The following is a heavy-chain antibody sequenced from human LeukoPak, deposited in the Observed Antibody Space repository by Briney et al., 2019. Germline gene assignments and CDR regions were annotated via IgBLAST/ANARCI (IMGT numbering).Heavy chain of an antibody. CDR3: ARERGYYDSSGYYDSYYYYYGMDV. V-gene: IGHV3-7*01. CDR1: GFTFSSYL. D-gene: IGHD3-22*01. Sequence: GGSLRLSCAASGFTFSSYLMSWVRQAPGKGLEWVANIKQDGSEKYYVDSVKGRFTISRDNAKNSLYLQMNSLRAEDTAVYYCARERGYYDSSGYYDSYYYYYGMDVWGQGTTVTVSS. CDR2: IKQDGSEK. J-gene: IGHJ6*02.